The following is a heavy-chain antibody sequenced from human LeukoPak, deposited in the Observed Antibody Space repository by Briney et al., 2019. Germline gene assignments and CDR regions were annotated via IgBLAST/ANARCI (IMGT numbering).Heavy chain of an antibody. Sequence: SETLSLTCTVSDGSISIYYWSWIRQPPGKGLEWIGYIYNSGSTIYNPSLKSRVTISADTSKNQFSLKLSSVTAADTAVYYCARGGGYDFIFGWFDPWGQGTLVTVSS. CDR3: ARGGGYDFIFGWFDP. V-gene: IGHV4-59*08. CDR1: DGSISIYY. CDR2: IYNSGST. D-gene: IGHD5-12*01. J-gene: IGHJ5*02.